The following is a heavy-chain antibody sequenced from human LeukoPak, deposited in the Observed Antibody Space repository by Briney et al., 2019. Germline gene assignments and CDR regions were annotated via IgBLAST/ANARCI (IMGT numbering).Heavy chain of an antibody. CDR2: IKSKTDGGTT. V-gene: IGHV3-15*01. CDR3: TTDSPHPIYGDYTNWFFDL. J-gene: IGHJ2*01. CDR1: GFTFSNAW. D-gene: IGHD4-17*01. Sequence: GGSLRLSCAASGFTFSNAWMSWVRQAPGKGLEWVGRIKSKTDGGTTDYAAPVKGRFTISRDDSKNTLYLQMNSLKTEDTAVYYCTTDSPHPIYGDYTNWFFDLWGRGTLVTVSS.